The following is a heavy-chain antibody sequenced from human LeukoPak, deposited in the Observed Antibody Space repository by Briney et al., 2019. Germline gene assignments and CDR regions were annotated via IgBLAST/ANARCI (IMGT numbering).Heavy chain of an antibody. CDR1: GDSISNYY. V-gene: IGHV4-59*01. CDR3: ARVDGTAYYAMDV. CDR2: IYYSGST. D-gene: IGHD2-21*02. Sequence: TSETLSLTCTVSGDSISNYYWSWIRQPPGKGLEWIGYIYYSGSTNYSPSPKSRVTISVDTSKNQFSLRLNSVTAADTAVYYCARVDGTAYYAMDVWGQGTTVTVSS. J-gene: IGHJ6*02.